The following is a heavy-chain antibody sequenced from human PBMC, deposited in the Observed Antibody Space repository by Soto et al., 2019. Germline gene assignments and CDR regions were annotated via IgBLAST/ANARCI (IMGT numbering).Heavy chain of an antibody. CDR3: ARTGGGMAARPLEY. D-gene: IGHD6-6*01. CDR2: ISAYNEKR. CDR1: GYMFTTYG. J-gene: IGHJ4*02. Sequence: QVQLVQSGGELKKPGASVEVSCRTSGYMFTTYGMSWVRQAPGQGLEWMAWISAYNEKRKYAQKYKGRDHITTDTATSTVSMELRTLTSDNTGTYFCARTGGGMAARPLEYWGQGTLVTVSS. V-gene: IGHV1-18*04.